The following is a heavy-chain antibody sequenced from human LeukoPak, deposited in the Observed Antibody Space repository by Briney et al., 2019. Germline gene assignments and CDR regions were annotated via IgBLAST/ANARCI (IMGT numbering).Heavy chain of an antibody. CDR2: IYYSGST. Sequence: SETLSLTCTVSGGSISSSSYYWGWIRQPPGKGLEWIGSIYYSGSTYYNPSLKSRVTISVDTSKNQFSLKLSSVTAADTAIYYCARDGSLPDSYGSGSSNWFDPWGQGVLVTVSP. J-gene: IGHJ5*02. V-gene: IGHV4-39*07. D-gene: IGHD3-10*01. CDR3: ARDGSLPDSYGSGSSNWFDP. CDR1: GGSISSSSYY.